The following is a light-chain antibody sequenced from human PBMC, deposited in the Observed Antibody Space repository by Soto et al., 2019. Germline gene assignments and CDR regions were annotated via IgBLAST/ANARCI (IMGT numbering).Light chain of an antibody. CDR2: GAS. V-gene: IGKV3-20*01. CDR1: QSVSSSY. CDR3: QQYGSSLPNT. J-gene: IGKJ2*01. Sequence: EIVLTQSPGTLSLSPGERATLSCRASQSVSSSYLAWYQQKPGQAPRLLIYGASSSATGIPDRFSGSGSGTDFTLTISRLEPEDFAVYYCQQYGSSLPNTFGQGPKLEIK.